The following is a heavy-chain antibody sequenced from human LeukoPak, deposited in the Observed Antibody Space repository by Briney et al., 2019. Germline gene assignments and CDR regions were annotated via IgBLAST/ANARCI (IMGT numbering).Heavy chain of an antibody. CDR3: ARVGALLWFGELSSYFDY. Sequence: PSETLSLTCTVSGGSISSSSYYWGWIRQPPGKGLEWIGSIYYSGSTYYNPSLKSRVTISVDTSKNQFSLKLSSVTAADTAVYYCARVGALLWFGELSSYFDYWGQGTLVTVSS. CDR1: GGSISSSSYY. D-gene: IGHD3-10*01. V-gene: IGHV4-39*07. J-gene: IGHJ4*02. CDR2: IYYSGST.